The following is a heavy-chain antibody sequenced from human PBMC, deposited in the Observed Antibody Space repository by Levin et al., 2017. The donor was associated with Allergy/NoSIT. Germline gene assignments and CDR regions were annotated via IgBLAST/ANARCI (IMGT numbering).Heavy chain of an antibody. J-gene: IGHJ6*02. CDR3: ARGWGYDIVTGNYYYAMDV. Sequence: PGGSLRLSCAASGFIFSNYEMNWVRQAPGKGLEWVSYISSGSSTLDYTDSVKGRSTISRDNAKNSVYLQMNSLRAEDTAVYYCARGWGYDIVTGNYYYAMDVWGQGTTVTVS. V-gene: IGHV3-48*03. CDR2: ISSGSSTL. CDR1: GFIFSNYE. D-gene: IGHD3-9*01.